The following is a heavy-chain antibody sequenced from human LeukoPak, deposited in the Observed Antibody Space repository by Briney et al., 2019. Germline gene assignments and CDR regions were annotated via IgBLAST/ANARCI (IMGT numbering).Heavy chain of an antibody. CDR2: ITHSGSTI. D-gene: IGHD4-11*01. Sequence: PGGSLRLSCAASGFTFSSYAMNWLRQAPGKGLEWISYITHSGSTITYADSVKGRFTISRDNTKNSLYLQVNSPRAEDTAVFYCARGSMILQRRDVFDIWGQGTMVTVSS. V-gene: IGHV3-48*03. J-gene: IGHJ3*02. CDR1: GFTFSSYA. CDR3: ARGSMILQRRDVFDI.